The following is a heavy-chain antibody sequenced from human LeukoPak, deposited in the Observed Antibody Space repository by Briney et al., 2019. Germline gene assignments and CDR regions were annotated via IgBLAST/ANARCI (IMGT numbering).Heavy chain of an antibody. Sequence: GSLRLSCAASGFTFSSYAMSWVRQAPGKGLGWVSRINSDGDTDYADAVKGRFTISRDNAKNTLYLQMNSLRAEDTAVYHCVKGAPMDYWGQGTLVTVSS. CDR2: INSDGDT. J-gene: IGHJ4*02. CDR1: GFTFSSYA. V-gene: IGHV3-74*01. CDR3: VKGAPMDY.